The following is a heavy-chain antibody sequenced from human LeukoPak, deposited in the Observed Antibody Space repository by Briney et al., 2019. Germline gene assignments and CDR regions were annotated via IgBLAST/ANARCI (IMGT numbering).Heavy chain of an antibody. CDR2: INSDGSST. Sequence: GGSLRLSCAASGFTFSSYWMHWVRQAPGKGLVWVSRINSDGSSTSHADSVKGRFTISRDNAKNTLYLQMNSLRAEDTAVYYCARAPPGELYFDYWGQGTLVTVSS. J-gene: IGHJ4*02. CDR1: GFTFSSYW. V-gene: IGHV3-74*01. CDR3: ARAPPGELYFDY. D-gene: IGHD1-26*01.